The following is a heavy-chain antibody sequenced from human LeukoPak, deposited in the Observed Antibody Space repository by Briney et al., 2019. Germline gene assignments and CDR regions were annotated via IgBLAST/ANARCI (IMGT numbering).Heavy chain of an antibody. D-gene: IGHD5-18*01. V-gene: IGHV3-15*01. J-gene: IGHJ4*02. Sequence: GGSLRLSCAASGFTFSNAWMSWVRQAPGQGLEWVGRIKSKTDGRTTAYAAPVKGSITISRDDSKNTLYMQVNSLKTEDTAVYYCTTGPYGYRDYWGQGTLVTVPS. CDR3: TTGPYGYRDY. CDR1: GFTFSNAW. CDR2: IKSKTDGRTT.